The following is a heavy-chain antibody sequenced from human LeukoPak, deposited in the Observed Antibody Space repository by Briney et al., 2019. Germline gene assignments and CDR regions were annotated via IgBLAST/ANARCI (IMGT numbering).Heavy chain of an antibody. CDR3: ARDKAYCSGDCYFDF. Sequence: SETLSLTCAVADYSISSAYYWCWIRQPPGKGLEWIGSIYHSGSTDYNPSLKSRVTISVGTSKNQFSLKLRSVTAADTAVYYCARDKAYCSGDCYFDFWGQGTLVTVSS. V-gene: IGHV4-38-2*02. J-gene: IGHJ4*02. CDR2: IYHSGST. D-gene: IGHD2-21*02. CDR1: DYSISSAYY.